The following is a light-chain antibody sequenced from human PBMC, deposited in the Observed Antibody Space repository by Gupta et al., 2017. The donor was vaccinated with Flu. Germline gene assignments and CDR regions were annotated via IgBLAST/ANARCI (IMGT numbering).Light chain of an antibody. CDR2: WAS. CDR3: QQYNGGPRT. Sequence: DIVMTQTPDSLAVSLGERATINCKSSQSFLYSSNNTNYLAWYQKKPGQPTKLIIYWASTRESGVPGRFSGSGSGTDFTLTINSLQDEDVAVYYCQQYNGGPRTFGQGTKVEVK. J-gene: IGKJ1*01. V-gene: IGKV4-1*01. CDR1: QSFLYSSNNTNY.